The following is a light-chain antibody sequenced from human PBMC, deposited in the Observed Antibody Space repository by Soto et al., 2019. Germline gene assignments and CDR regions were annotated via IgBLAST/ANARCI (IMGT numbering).Light chain of an antibody. J-gene: IGLJ2*01. V-gene: IGLV2-11*01. CDR3: CSYAGSFVV. Sequence: QSALTQPRSVSGSPGQSVTISCTGTSSDVGGYNYVSWYQQHPGKAPKLMIYDVSKRPSGVPDRFSGSKSGNTAPLTISGLQAEDEADYYCCSYAGSFVVFGGGTKLTVL. CDR2: DVS. CDR1: SSDVGGYNY.